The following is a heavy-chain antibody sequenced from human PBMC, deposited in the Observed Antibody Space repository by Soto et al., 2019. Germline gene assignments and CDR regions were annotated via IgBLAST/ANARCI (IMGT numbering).Heavy chain of an antibody. D-gene: IGHD3-3*01. CDR1: GFTFSSYS. V-gene: IGHV3-21*01. Sequence: LRLSCAASGFTFSSYSMNWVRQAPGKGLEWVSSISSSSSYIYYADSVKGRFTISRDNAKNSLYLQMNSLRAEDTAVYYCARDYDFWSGYYTLGCGMDVWGQGTTVTVSS. CDR3: ARDYDFWSGYYTLGCGMDV. J-gene: IGHJ6*02. CDR2: ISSSSSYI.